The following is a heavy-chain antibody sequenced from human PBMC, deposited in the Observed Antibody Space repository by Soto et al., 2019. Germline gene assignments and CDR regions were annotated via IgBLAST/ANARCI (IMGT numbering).Heavy chain of an antibody. CDR2: IWYDGSNK. CDR3: ARDHINGWKFDY. Sequence: GGSLRLSCAVSGISFSIYGMQWVRQAPGKGLEWVAVIWYDGSNKNYADSVKGRFTISRDNSKNTLYLEMNSLRAEDTAVYYCARDHINGWKFDYWGRGTLVTVSS. D-gene: IGHD6-19*01. J-gene: IGHJ4*02. CDR1: GISFSIYG. V-gene: IGHV3-33*01.